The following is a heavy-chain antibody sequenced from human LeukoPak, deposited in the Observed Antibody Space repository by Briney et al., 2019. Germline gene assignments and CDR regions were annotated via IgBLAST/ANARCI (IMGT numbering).Heavy chain of an antibody. J-gene: IGHJ4*02. CDR1: GYSFSSYW. CDR3: ARQRGYSSGRPKYFDY. D-gene: IGHD5-18*01. V-gene: IGHV5-51*01. Sequence: HGESLKISCKASGYSFSSYWIGWVRQMPGKGLEWMGIIFPGDSDTTYSPSFQGQVIISADKSISTAYLQWSSLKASDTAMYYCARQRGYSSGRPKYFDYWGQGTPVTVSS. CDR2: IFPGDSDT.